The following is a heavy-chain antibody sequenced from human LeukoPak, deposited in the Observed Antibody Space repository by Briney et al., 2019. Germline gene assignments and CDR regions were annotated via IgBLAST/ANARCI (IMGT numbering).Heavy chain of an antibody. CDR2: ISYDGSNK. Sequence: PGGSLRLSCAASVFTFSSYRMHRLRQAPGKGLEWVTVISYDGSNKYYADSVKGRFPISRDNSKHTLYLQMNSLRAEDTAVYYCAKAGRKLAADYWGQGTLVTVSS. CDR1: VFTFSSYR. D-gene: IGHD2-15*01. V-gene: IGHV3-30*18. J-gene: IGHJ4*02. CDR3: AKAGRKLAADY.